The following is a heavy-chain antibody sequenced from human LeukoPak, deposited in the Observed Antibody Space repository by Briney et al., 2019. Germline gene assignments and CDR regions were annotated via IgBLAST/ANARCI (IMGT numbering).Heavy chain of an antibody. J-gene: IGHJ4*02. CDR2: ISYDGSNK. V-gene: IGHV3-30*18. CDR3: AKLWFGEYHFDY. Sequence: GGSLRLSCAASGFTFSSYGMHWVRQAPDKGLEWVAVISYDGSNKYYADSVKGRFTISRDNSKNTLYPQMNSLRAEDTAVYYCAKLWFGEYHFDYWGQGTPVTVSS. CDR1: GFTFSSYG. D-gene: IGHD3-10*01.